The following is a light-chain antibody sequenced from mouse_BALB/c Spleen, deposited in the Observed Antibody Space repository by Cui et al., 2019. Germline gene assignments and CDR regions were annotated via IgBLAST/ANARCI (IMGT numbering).Light chain of an antibody. J-gene: IGKJ4*01. CDR3: QQYHSYPFT. CDR1: SSVSY. Sequence: QIVLTQSPAIMSASPGEKVTISCSASSSVSYMYWYQQKPGSSPKPWIYRTSNLASGVPARFSGSGSGTSYSLTISSREAEDAATYYCQQYHSYPFTFGSGTKLEIK. V-gene: IGKV4-61*01. CDR2: RTS.